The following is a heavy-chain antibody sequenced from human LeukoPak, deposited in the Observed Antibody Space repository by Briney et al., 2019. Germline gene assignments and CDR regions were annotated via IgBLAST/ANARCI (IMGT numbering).Heavy chain of an antibody. CDR2: ISSSGSTI. CDR3: ARESLYYDSSGYYYSGDDY. D-gene: IGHD3-22*01. Sequence: GGSLRLSCAASGFTFSDYYMSWIRQAPGKGLEWVSYISSSGSTIYYADSVKGRFTISRDNAKNSLYLQMNSLRAEDTAVYYCARESLYYDSSGYYYSGDDYWGQGTLVTVSS. J-gene: IGHJ4*02. V-gene: IGHV3-11*04. CDR1: GFTFSDYY.